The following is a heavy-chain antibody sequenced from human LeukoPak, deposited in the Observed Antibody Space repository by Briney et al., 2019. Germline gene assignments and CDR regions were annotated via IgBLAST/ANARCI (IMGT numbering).Heavy chain of an antibody. D-gene: IGHD3-22*01. V-gene: IGHV4-34*01. Sequence: SETRSLTCAVYGGSFSGYCWGWIRQPPGKGLEWIGEIHHSGSTNYNPSLKSRVTISVDTSKNQFSLKLRSVTAADTAVYYCASSSSGPNYWGQGTLVTVSS. CDR2: IHHSGST. J-gene: IGHJ4*02. CDR1: GGSFSGYC. CDR3: ASSSSGPNY.